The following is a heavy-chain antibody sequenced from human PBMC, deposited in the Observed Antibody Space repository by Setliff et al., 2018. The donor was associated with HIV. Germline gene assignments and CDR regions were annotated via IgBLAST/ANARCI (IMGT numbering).Heavy chain of an antibody. CDR2: VNEDNGDR. J-gene: IGHJ4*02. CDR1: GYNFGFYG. D-gene: IGHD5-12*01. Sequence: ASVKVSCKASGYNFGFYGISWVRQAPGQGLEWMGWVNEDNGDRNFAPSVRGRIALTTDTSTNTAYMELTNLRSDDTALYFCVRDEKRAAGGSMYYFDYWGQGTLVTVSS. CDR3: VRDEKRAAGGSMYYFDY. V-gene: IGHV1-18*01.